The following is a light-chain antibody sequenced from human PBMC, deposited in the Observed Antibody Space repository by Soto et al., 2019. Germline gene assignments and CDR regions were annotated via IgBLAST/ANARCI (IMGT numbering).Light chain of an antibody. J-gene: IGKJ5*01. CDR3: QQLNSYPSIT. Sequence: DIQLTQSPSFVSASVGDRVTITCRASQDISSSLAWYQQKPGKAPKLLIYAASTLQGGVPSRFSGSGSGTEFPLTISSLQPEDFSTYYCQQLNSYPSITFGQGTRLEIK. CDR1: QDISSS. V-gene: IGKV1-9*01. CDR2: AAS.